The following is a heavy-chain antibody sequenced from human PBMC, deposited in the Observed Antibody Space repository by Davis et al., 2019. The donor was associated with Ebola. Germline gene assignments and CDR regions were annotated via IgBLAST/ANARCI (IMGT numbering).Heavy chain of an antibody. V-gene: IGHV3-73*01. CDR2: IRSKANSYAT. CDR1: GFTFSGSA. J-gene: IGHJ4*02. CDR3: TLASGYVDY. Sequence: EGSLRLSCAASGFTFSGSAMHWVRQASGKGLEWVGRIRSKANSYATAYAASVKGRFTISRDDSKNTAYLQMNSLKTEDTAVYYCTLASGYVDYWGQGTLVTVSS. D-gene: IGHD1-26*01.